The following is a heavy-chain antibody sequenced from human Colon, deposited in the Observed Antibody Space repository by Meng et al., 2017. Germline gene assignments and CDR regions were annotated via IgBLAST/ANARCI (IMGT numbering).Heavy chain of an antibody. V-gene: IGHV4-38-2*02. Sequence: GQLQESAPGLGTPSEPLSPTFAVSGYSLNSGYYWGWIRQAPGRGLEWIASMHHSGSTYYNPSLKTRLSLSIDTSRNELSLKLTSVTAADSAVYYCARESGLLSAIVEIGRAGRFDPWGLGTLVTVSS. CDR1: GYSLNSGYY. D-gene: IGHD2/OR15-2a*01. J-gene: IGHJ5*02. CDR2: MHHSGST. CDR3: ARESGLLSAIVEIGRAGRFDP.